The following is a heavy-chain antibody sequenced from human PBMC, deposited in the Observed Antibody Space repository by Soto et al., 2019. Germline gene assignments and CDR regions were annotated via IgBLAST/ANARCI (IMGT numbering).Heavy chain of an antibody. CDR2: ISSSSSYI. V-gene: IGHV3-21*01. CDR3: ARVIAAPSTWYFDL. D-gene: IGHD6-6*01. J-gene: IGHJ2*01. CDR1: GFTFSSYS. Sequence: AGGSLRLSCAASGFTFSSYSMNWVRQAPGKGLEWVSSISSSSSYIYYADSVKGRFTISRDNAKNSLYLQMNSLRAEDTAVYYCARVIAAPSTWYFDLWGRGTLVTVSS.